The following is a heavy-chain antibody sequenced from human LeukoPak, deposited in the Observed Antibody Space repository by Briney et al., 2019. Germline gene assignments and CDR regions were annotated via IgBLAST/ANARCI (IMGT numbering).Heavy chain of an antibody. V-gene: IGHV1-46*01. D-gene: IGHD2-2*01. J-gene: IGHJ6*03. CDR2: INPSGGST. CDR1: GYTFTSYY. CDR3: ARDIRYCSSTSCQILTYYYYYYMDV. Sequence: ASVKVSCKASGYTFTSYYMHWVRQAPGQGLEWMGIINPSGGSTSYAQKFQGRVTMTRDTSTSTVYMELSSLRSEDTAVYYCARDIRYCSSTSCQILTYYYYYYMDVWGKGTTVTVSS.